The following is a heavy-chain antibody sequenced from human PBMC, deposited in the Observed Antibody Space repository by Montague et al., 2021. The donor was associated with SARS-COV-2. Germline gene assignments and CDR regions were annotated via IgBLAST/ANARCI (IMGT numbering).Heavy chain of an antibody. J-gene: IGHJ4*02. V-gene: IGHV4-39*01. CDR1: GGSISSSSYF. CDR2: IYYSGST. Sequence: SETLSLTCTASGGSISSSSYFWGWIRQPSGKGLEWIGSIYYSGSTYYNPSLKSRVTISVDTSKNQFSLKLSSVTAADTAVYYCARAFIAAAGTTSFDYWGQGTLVTVSS. CDR3: ARAFIAAAGTTSFDY. D-gene: IGHD6-13*01.